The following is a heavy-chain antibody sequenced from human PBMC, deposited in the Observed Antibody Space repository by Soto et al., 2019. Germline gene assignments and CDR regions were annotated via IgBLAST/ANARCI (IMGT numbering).Heavy chain of an antibody. J-gene: IGHJ6*02. D-gene: IGHD2-15*01. Sequence: PGGFLRLSCAASGFTFSSYGMHWVRQAPGKGLEWVAVIWYDGSNKYYADSVKGRFTISRDNSKNTLYPQMNSLRAEDTAVYYCARDRGGGRPSHYYGMDVWGQGTTVTVSS. V-gene: IGHV3-33*01. CDR2: IWYDGSNK. CDR3: ARDRGGGRPSHYYGMDV. CDR1: GFTFSSYG.